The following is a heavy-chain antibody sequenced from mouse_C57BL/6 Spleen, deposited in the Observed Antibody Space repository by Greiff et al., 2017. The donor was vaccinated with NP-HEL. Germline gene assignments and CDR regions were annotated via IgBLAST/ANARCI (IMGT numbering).Heavy chain of an antibody. CDR2: INPSSGYT. V-gene: IGHV1-7*01. J-gene: IGHJ1*03. CDR3: AKIYYDYGVYFDV. CDR1: GYTFTSYW. D-gene: IGHD2-4*01. Sequence: QVQLQQSGAELAKPGASVKLSCKASGYTFTSYWMHWVKQRPGQGLEWIGYINPSSGYTKYNQKFKDKATLTADKSSSTAYMQLSSLTYEDSAVYYCAKIYYDYGVYFDVWGTGTTVTVSS.